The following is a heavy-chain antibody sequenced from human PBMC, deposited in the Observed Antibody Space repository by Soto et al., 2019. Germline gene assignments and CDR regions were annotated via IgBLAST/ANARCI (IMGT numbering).Heavy chain of an antibody. D-gene: IGHD3-10*01. CDR1: GGSFSGYY. CDR2: INHSGST. V-gene: IGHV4-34*01. Sequence: QVQLQQWGAGLLKPSETLSLTCAVYGGSFSGYYWSWIRQPPGKGLEWIGEINHSGSTNYNPSLKSRVTISVDTSKNPFSLKLSSVTAADTAVYYCAGNTYYYGSGSYYSWGQGTLVTVSS. CDR3: AGNTYYYGSGSYYS. J-gene: IGHJ5*02.